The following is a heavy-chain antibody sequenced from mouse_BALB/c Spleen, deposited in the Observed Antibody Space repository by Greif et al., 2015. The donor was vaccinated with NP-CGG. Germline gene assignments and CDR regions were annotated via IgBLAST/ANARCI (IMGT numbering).Heavy chain of an antibody. V-gene: IGHV1S126*01. Sequence: QVQLQQSGPQLVRPGASVKISCKASGYSFTSYWMHWVKQRPGQGLEWIGMIDPSDSETRLNQKFKDKATLTVDKSSSTAYMQLSSPTSEDSAVYYCARRWLPDYFDYWGQGTTLTVSS. CDR1: GYSFTSYW. CDR2: IDPSDSET. CDR3: ARRWLPDYFDY. J-gene: IGHJ2*01. D-gene: IGHD2-3*01.